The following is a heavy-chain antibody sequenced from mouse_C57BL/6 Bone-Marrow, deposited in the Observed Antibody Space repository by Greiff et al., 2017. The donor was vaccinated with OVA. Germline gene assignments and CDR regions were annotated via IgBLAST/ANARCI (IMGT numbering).Heavy chain of an antibody. CDR1: GYTFTSYW. J-gene: IGHJ1*03. Sequence: VHLVESGAELAKPGASVKLSCKASGYTFTSYWMHWVKQRPGQGLEWIGYINPSSGYTKYNQKFKDKATLTADKSSSTAYMQLISLTYEDSAVYYCATITTVVARYFDVWGTGTTVTVSS. D-gene: IGHD1-1*01. V-gene: IGHV1-7*01. CDR3: ATITTVVARYFDV. CDR2: INPSSGYT.